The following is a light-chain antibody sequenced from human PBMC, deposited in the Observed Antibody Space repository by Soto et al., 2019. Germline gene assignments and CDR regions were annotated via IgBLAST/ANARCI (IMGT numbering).Light chain of an antibody. Sequence: DFEMTQSPSSLSAFVGDRVTMTCRASQSIGTFLSWYQQKPGEAPKLLIYDASALPRGVPSRFSGSGSGTRFTLTIASLQPDDFATYYCQQYETFSGTFGPGTKVDTK. J-gene: IGKJ1*01. CDR1: QSIGTF. V-gene: IGKV1-5*01. CDR3: QQYETFSGT. CDR2: DAS.